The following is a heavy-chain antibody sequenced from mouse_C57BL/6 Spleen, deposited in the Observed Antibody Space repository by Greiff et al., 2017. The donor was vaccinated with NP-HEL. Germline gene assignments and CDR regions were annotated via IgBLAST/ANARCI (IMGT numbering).Heavy chain of an antibody. Sequence: EVKLQESGPVLVKPGASVKMSCKASGYTFTDYYMNWVKQSHGKSLEWIGVINPYNGGTSYNQKFKGKATLTVDKSSSTAYMELNSLTSEDSAVYYCARGNYYGSSYCFDYWGQGTTLTVSS. CDR2: INPYNGGT. V-gene: IGHV1-19*01. CDR3: ARGNYYGSSYCFDY. D-gene: IGHD1-1*01. J-gene: IGHJ2*01. CDR1: GYTFTDYY.